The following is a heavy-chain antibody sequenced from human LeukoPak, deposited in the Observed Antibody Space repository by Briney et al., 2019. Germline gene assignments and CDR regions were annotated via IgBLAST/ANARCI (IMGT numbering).Heavy chain of an antibody. CDR2: LSYEGRKK. Sequence: GGSLRLSCVASGFSFGRYGMYWVRRAPGKGLEWLAFLSYEGRKKEFADSVKGRSTVSKDNSRNTLYLQLNNLRPEDTAVYYCSREMVREDSSGYYPIDLWGQGTLVTV. CDR3: SREMVREDSSGYYPIDL. J-gene: IGHJ5*02. CDR1: GFSFGRYG. D-gene: IGHD3-22*01. V-gene: IGHV3-30*02.